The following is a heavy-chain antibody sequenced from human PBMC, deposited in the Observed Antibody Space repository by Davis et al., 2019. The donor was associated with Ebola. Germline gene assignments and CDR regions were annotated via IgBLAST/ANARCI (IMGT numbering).Heavy chain of an antibody. CDR1: GGSFSGYY. Sequence: LRLSCAVYGGSFSGYYWSWIRQHPGKGLEWIGYIYYSGSTYYNPSLKSRVTISVDTSKNQFSLKLSSVTAADTAVYYCARTVVGVDTLYYYYYGMDVWGQGTTVTVSS. D-gene: IGHD2-15*01. J-gene: IGHJ6*02. CDR2: IYYSGST. V-gene: IGHV4-31*11. CDR3: ARTVVGVDTLYYYYYGMDV.